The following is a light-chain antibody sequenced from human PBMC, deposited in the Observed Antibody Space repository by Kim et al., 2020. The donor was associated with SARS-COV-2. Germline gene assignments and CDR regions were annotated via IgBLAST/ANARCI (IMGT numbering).Light chain of an antibody. J-gene: IGKJ1*01. CDR1: QSVSSSY. V-gene: IGKV3-20*01. Sequence: SPGERATLSCRASQSVSSSYLAWYQHKPGQAPRLLIYGASSRATGIPDRFSGSGSGTDFTLTISRLEPEDFAVYYCQQYGSSPPTFGQGTKVDIK. CDR2: GAS. CDR3: QQYGSSPPT.